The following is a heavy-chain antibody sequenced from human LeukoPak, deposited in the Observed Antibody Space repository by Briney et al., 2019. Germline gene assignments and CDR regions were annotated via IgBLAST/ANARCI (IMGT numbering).Heavy chain of an antibody. Sequence: GASVKVSCKASGGTFSSYAISWVRQAPGQGLEWMGGIIPIFGTANYAQKFQGRVTITADESTSTAYMELSSLRSEDTAVYYCARAHRDGDYSNSGDYWGQGTLVTVSS. CDR3: ARAHRDGDYSNSGDY. V-gene: IGHV1-69*13. CDR2: IIPIFGTA. D-gene: IGHD4-17*01. CDR1: GGTFSSYA. J-gene: IGHJ4*02.